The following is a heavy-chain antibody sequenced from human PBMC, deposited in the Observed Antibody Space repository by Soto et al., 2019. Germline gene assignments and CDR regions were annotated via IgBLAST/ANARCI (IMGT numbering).Heavy chain of an antibody. CDR3: ARDHLILPAHDFFYGSDV. D-gene: IGHD2-21*02. CDR1: GFTFSMYS. V-gene: IGHV3-7*03. CDR2: IPQDGVDG. J-gene: IGHJ6*02. Sequence: DVKLVESGGGLVQPGDSLRLSCEVSGFTFSMYSMSWVRQSPGKGLEWVAKIPQDGVDGHYADSVKGRFIISRDNGKNSLHLQLNHLRAEDTAVYYCARDHLILPAHDFFYGSDVWGRGATVTVSS.